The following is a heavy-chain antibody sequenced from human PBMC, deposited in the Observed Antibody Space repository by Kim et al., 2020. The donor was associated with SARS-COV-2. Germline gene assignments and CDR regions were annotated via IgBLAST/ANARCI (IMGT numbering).Heavy chain of an antibody. CDR3: ARPDYYGSGSYYRY. J-gene: IGHJ4*02. D-gene: IGHD3-10*01. V-gene: IGHV1-3*01. Sequence: QKFQGRVTITRDTSASTDYMELSSLRSEDTAVYYCARPDYYGSGSYYRYWGQGTLLTVSS.